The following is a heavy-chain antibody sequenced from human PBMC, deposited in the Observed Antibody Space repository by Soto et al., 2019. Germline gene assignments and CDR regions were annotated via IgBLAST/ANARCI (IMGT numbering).Heavy chain of an antibody. Sequence: QVQLVESGGGVVQPGRSLRLSCAASGFTFSSYGMHWVRQAPGKGLEWVAVISYDGSNKYYADSVKGRFTISRDNSKNTLYLQMNSLRAGDTAVYYCAKETYSGPLDYWGQGTLVTVSS. CDR1: GFTFSSYG. CDR2: ISYDGSNK. V-gene: IGHV3-30*18. J-gene: IGHJ4*02. D-gene: IGHD2-15*01. CDR3: AKETYSGPLDY.